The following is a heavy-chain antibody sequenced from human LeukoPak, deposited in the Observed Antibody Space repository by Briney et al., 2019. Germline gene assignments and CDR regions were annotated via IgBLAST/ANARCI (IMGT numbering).Heavy chain of an antibody. Sequence: SVKVSCNASGGTFSSYAISWVRQAPGQGLEWMGRIIPIFGTANYAQKFQGRVTITTDESTSTAYMELSSLRSEDTAVYYCARDPGLSGSYSLDYWGQGTLVTVSS. V-gene: IGHV1-69*05. D-gene: IGHD1-26*01. CDR2: IIPIFGTA. J-gene: IGHJ4*02. CDR3: ARDPGLSGSYSLDY. CDR1: GGTFSSYA.